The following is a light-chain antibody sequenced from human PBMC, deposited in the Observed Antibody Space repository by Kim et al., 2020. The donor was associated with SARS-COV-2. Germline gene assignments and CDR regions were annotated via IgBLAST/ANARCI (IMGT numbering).Light chain of an antibody. J-gene: IGKJ2*01. Sequence: DIQMTQSPSTLSASVVDSVSISCRASQSIGLWLAWYQQKPGKAPKVVIYDASTLESGVPSRFSGSGSGTYFNLTISSLQPDDFATYYCQQYKSYLYTFGQGTKLEI. CDR3: QQYKSYLYT. CDR1: QSIGLW. CDR2: DAS. V-gene: IGKV1-5*01.